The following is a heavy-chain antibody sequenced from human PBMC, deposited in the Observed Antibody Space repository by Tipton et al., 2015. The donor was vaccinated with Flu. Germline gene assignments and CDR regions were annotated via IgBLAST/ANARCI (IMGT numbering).Heavy chain of an antibody. V-gene: IGHV3-48*03. J-gene: IGHJ3*02. CDR3: ARDSDYGDYENAFDI. Sequence: VQLVQSGGGLVRPGGSLRLSCAASGFTFSSYDMNWVRQAPGKGLEWVSYISSSGSRIYYADSVKGRFTISRDNAKNSLYLQMNSLRAEDTAVYYCARDSDYGDYENAFDIWGQGTMVTISS. CDR1: GFTFSSYD. CDR2: ISSSGSRI. D-gene: IGHD4-17*01.